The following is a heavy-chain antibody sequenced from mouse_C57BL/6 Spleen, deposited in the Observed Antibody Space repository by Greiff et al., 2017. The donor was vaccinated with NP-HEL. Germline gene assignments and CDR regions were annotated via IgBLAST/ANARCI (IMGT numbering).Heavy chain of an antibody. D-gene: IGHD2-1*01. J-gene: IGHJ4*01. CDR3: APIYYGNYDYAMDY. Sequence: VKVVESGPGLVAPSQSLSITCTVSGFSLTSYGVSWVRQPPGKGLEWLGVIWGDGSTNYHSALISRLSISKDNSKSQVFLKLKRLQTEDTATYYGAPIYYGNYDYAMDYWGQGTSVTVSS. V-gene: IGHV2-3*01. CDR1: GFSLTSYG. CDR2: IWGDGST.